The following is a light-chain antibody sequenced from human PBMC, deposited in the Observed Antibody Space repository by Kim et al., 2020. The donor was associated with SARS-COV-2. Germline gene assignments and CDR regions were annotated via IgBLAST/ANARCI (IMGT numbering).Light chain of an antibody. V-gene: IGKV1-13*02. J-gene: IGKJ4*01. CDR2: DAS. CDR3: QPFNSYPLLT. CDR1: QGISSA. Sequence: AIQLTQSPSSLSASVGDRVTITCRASQGISSALAWYQQKPGKAPKLLIYDASSLESGVPSRFSGSGSGTDFTLTISSLQPEDFATYYCQPFNSYPLLTFGGGTKVDIK.